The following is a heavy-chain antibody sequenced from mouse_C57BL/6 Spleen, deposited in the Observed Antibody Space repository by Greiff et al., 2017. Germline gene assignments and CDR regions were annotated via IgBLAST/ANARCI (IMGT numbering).Heavy chain of an antibody. Sequence: QVQLKESGAELARPGASVKLSCKASGYTFTSSGISWVKQRTGQGLEWIGEIYPRSGNTYYNEKVKGKATLTADKSSSTAYMELRSLTSEDSAGYFCARETDDYDYFDDWGQGTTLTVSS. J-gene: IGHJ2*01. V-gene: IGHV1-81*01. CDR2: IYPRSGNT. D-gene: IGHD2-4*01. CDR3: ARETDDYDYFDD. CDR1: GYTFTSSG.